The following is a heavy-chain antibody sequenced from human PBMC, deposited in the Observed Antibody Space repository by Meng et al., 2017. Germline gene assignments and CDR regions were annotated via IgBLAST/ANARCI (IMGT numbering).Heavy chain of an antibody. J-gene: IGHJ4*02. D-gene: IGHD6-6*01. CDR1: GFTFSSYA. Sequence: GESLKISCAASGFTFSSYAMHWVRQAPGKGLEWVAVISYDGSNKYYADSVKGRFTISRDDSKNTLYLQMNSLRAEDTAVYYCARDGGSGEEYSSSSPLYWREGTLLSVSS. CDR3: ARDGGSGEEYSSSSPLY. CDR2: ISYDGSNK. V-gene: IGHV3-30*01.